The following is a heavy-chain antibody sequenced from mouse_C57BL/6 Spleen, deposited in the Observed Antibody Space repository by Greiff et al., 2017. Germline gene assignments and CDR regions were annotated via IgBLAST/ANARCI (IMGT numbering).Heavy chain of an antibody. J-gene: IGHJ1*03. Sequence: VHVKQSGAELVRPGASVKLSCTASGFNIKDDYMPWVKQRPEQGLEWIGWIDPENGDTESASKFQGKATITADTSANTAYLQLSSLTSEDTAVYYCTRTYYGSSYDWYFDVWGTGTTVTVSS. CDR3: TRTYYGSSYDWYFDV. V-gene: IGHV14-4*01. D-gene: IGHD1-1*01. CDR2: IDPENGDT. CDR1: GFNIKDDY.